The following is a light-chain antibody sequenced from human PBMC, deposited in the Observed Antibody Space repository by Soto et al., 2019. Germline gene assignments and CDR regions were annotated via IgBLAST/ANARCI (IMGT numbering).Light chain of an antibody. V-gene: IGKV3-20*01. J-gene: IGKJ2*01. CDR2: GAS. Sequence: EIVLTQSPGTLSLSPGERATLSCRASQSVSSNYLAWHQQKPGQAPRLLIYGASSRATGIPDRFSGSGSGTDFTLTISRLEPEDFAVYYCQQYGSSPMHTFGQGTKVDIK. CDR3: QQYGSSPMHT. CDR1: QSVSSNY.